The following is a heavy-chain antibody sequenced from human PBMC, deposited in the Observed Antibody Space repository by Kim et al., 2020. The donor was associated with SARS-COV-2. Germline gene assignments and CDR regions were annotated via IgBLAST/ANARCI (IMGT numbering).Heavy chain of an antibody. CDR1: GFTFSSYV. V-gene: IGHV3-48*03. Sequence: GGSLRLSCAASGFTFSSYVMTWVRQAPGKGLEWVSNISPTGNTIYYIDSVKGRFTISRDNSKNSLFLQMNSLRAEDTAVYYCARETALYVSLDVWGRGTLVTVSS. D-gene: IGHD3-16*01. CDR2: ISPTGNTI. J-gene: IGHJ2*01. CDR3: ARETALYVSLDV.